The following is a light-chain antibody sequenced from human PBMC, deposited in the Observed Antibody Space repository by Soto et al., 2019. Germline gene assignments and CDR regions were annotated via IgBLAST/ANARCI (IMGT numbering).Light chain of an antibody. CDR3: QQRSNWPPHT. V-gene: IGKV3D-20*02. J-gene: IGKJ2*01. CDR1: QSVTVNS. Sequence: EILLTQSPSTLSLSPGEGVTLSCRASQSVTVNSLAWYQQKPGQAPRLLIYAASTRAAAVPDRFTGSGSGTDFALTISRLEPEDFAVYFCQQRSNWPPHTFGQGTKLQIK. CDR2: AAS.